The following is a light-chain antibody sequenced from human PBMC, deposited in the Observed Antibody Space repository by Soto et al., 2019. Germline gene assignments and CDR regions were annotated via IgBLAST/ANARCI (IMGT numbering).Light chain of an antibody. J-gene: IGLJ1*01. CDR1: SSDIGRYNY. CDR3: SSLRSNRGV. CDR2: EVS. Sequence: QSALTQPASVSGSPGQSITISCTGTSSDIGRYNYVSWYQQHPGKAPKLIIYEVSNRPSGVSNRFSGSKSDNTASLTISGLQAEDEADYYCSSLRSNRGVFGTGTKVTVL. V-gene: IGLV2-14*01.